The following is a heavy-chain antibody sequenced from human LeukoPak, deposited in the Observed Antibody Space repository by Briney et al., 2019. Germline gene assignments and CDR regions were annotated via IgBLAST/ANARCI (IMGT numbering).Heavy chain of an antibody. D-gene: IGHD6-13*01. J-gene: IGHJ4*02. CDR1: GDNFNNYV. Sequence: SVKVSCKASGDNFNNYVISWVRQAPGQGLEWMGGIIPVFGTVKYSRKFQGRVTITADEPTSTAYMQLDSLESSDTALYFCEAAGGSNWYIYWGQGTLVSVSS. V-gene: IGHV1-69*01. CDR2: IIPVFGTV. CDR3: EAAGGSNWYIY.